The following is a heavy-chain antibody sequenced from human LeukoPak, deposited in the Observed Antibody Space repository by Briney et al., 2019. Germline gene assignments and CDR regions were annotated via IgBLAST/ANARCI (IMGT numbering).Heavy chain of an antibody. CDR2: IKQDGSER. CDR1: GFTFSSYW. D-gene: IGHD6-19*01. V-gene: IGHV3-7*03. CDR3: ATGAGCGY. Sequence: GGSLRLSCAASGFTFSSYWMTWVRQAPGKGLEWVANIKQDGSERNYVDSVKGRFTILRDNAKNSLYQQMNTLRDEDTAVYYCATGAGCGYWGQGTLVTVSS. J-gene: IGHJ4*02.